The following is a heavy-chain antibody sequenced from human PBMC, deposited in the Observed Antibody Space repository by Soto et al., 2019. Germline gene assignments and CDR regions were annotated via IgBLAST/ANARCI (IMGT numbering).Heavy chain of an antibody. CDR3: ACMTGDPFLSFDS. CDR1: GGSISSYY. J-gene: IGHJ5*01. Sequence: QVQLQESGPGLVKPSETLSLTCTVSGGSISSYYWSWIRHTPGKGLEWIGFIFYSGSTSYNPSLKSRVTISIDTSVYHFPLKLKSGTAADTAVYYCACMTGDPFLSFDSWGQGTLVAVSS. D-gene: IGHD3-10*01. V-gene: IGHV4-59*01. CDR2: IFYSGST.